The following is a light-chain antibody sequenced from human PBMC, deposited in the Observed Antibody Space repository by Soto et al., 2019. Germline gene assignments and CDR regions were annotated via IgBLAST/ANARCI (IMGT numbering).Light chain of an antibody. CDR3: QSYDSSLSASV. V-gene: IGLV1-40*01. CDR2: VNN. Sequence: QSVLTQPPSVSGAPGQRVTISCTGSSSNIGAGYDVHWYQQVTGTAPKLLIYVNNNRPSGVPDRFSGSKSGTSASLVITGLQAEDEADYYSQSYDSSLSASVFGGGTKLTVL. CDR1: SSNIGAGYD. J-gene: IGLJ3*02.